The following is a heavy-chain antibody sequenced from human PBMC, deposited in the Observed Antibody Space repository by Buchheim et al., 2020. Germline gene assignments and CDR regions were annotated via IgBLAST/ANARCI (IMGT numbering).Heavy chain of an antibody. Sequence: QVQVVQSGAEVKKPGASVKVSCKASGYTFTVYYMHWVRQAPGQGLEWMGWINPKSGGTNYAQKFQGRVTMTRDTSISTAYMELTSLRSDDTAVYYCARVSSISWTYWNFDLWGRGTL. D-gene: IGHD6-13*01. J-gene: IGHJ2*01. CDR1: GYTFTVYY. CDR3: ARVSSISWTYWNFDL. V-gene: IGHV1-2*02. CDR2: INPKSGGT.